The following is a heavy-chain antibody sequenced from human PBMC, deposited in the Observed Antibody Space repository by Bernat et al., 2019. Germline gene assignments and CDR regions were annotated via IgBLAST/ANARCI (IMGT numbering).Heavy chain of an antibody. CDR3: AREPAGGGWYFDL. CDR2: INPSGGST. D-gene: IGHD2-2*01. J-gene: IGHJ2*01. CDR1: GYTFTSYY. Sequence: QVQLVQSGAEVKKPGASVKVSCKASGYTFTSYYMHWVRQAPGQGLEWMGIINPSGGSTSYAQKFQGRVTMTRDTSTSTVYMELSSLGSEDTAVYYCAREPAGGGWYFDLWGRGTLVTVSS. V-gene: IGHV1-46*01.